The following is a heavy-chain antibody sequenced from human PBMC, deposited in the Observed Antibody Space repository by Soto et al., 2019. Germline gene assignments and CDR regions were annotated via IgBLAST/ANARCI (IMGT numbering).Heavy chain of an antibody. Sequence: PSETLSLTCTVSGGSISSYYWSWIRQPPGKGLEWIGYIYYSGSTNYNPSLKSRVTISVDRSRSQFSLRLTSVTAEDTAVYFCARLYGSDNWAGNYIDTWGQGSLVTVSS. D-gene: IGHD1-1*01. CDR3: ARLYGSDNWAGNYIDT. CDR1: GGSISSYY. J-gene: IGHJ4*02. V-gene: IGHV4-59*08. CDR2: IYYSGST.